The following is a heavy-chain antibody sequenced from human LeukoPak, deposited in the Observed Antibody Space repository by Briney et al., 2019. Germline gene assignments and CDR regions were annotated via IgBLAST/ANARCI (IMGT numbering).Heavy chain of an antibody. CDR3: AKRIATAGAYFDY. CDR1: GFTVSSNY. V-gene: IGHV3-23*01. D-gene: IGHD6-13*01. CDR2: ISASGGST. Sequence: GGSLSLSCAASGFTVSSNYMSWVRQAPGKGLEWVSAISASGGSTYYADSVKGRFTISRDSSKSTLYLQMNTLRAEDTAVYYCAKRIATAGAYFDYWGHRAPFTVSS. J-gene: IGHJ4*01.